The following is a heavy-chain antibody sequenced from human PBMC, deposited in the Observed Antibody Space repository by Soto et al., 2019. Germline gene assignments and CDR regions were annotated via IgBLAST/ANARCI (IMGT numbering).Heavy chain of an antibody. Sequence: QVQLVQSGAEMKKPGASVILSCKASGDIITNDAIHWVRQAPGQGLEWMGWINGGTANTKYSERFQGRVTISRDTSATTVYMELCSLTSEDTAVYYCARGRIAITGIVFWFDPCGQGTLVTVSS. V-gene: IGHV1-3*01. CDR2: INGGTANT. J-gene: IGHJ5*02. CDR1: GDIITNDA. CDR3: ARGRIAITGIVFWFDP. D-gene: IGHD1-20*01.